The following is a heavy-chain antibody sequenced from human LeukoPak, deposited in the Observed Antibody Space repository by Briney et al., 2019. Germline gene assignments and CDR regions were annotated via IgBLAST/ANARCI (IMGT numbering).Heavy chain of an antibody. CDR1: GGSFSNYY. CDR2: IYYSGST. D-gene: IGHD6-19*01. Sequence: SETLSLTCAVYGGSFSNYYWSWIQQPPGKGLEWIGYIYYSGSTNYNPSLKSRVTISVDTSKNQFSLKLSSVTAADTAVYYCARWAGYFDYWGQGTLVTVSS. CDR3: ARWAGYFDY. J-gene: IGHJ4*02. V-gene: IGHV4-59*13.